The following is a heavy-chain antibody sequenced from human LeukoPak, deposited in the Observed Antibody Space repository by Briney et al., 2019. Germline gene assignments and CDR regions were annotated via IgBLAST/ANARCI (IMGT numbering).Heavy chain of an antibody. CDR3: ARGASGYSYGLDAFDI. CDR1: GFTFSNYE. Sequence: GGSLRLSCAASGFTFSNYEMNWVRQAPGKGLEWVSYISSSVSTIYHADSVKGRFTISRDNAKNSLYLQMNSLRAEDTAVYYCARGASGYSYGLDAFDIWGQGTMVTVSS. J-gene: IGHJ3*02. D-gene: IGHD5-18*01. V-gene: IGHV3-48*03. CDR2: ISSSVSTI.